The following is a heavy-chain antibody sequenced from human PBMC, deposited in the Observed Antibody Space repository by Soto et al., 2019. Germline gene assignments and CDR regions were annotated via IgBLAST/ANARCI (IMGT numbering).Heavy chain of an antibody. J-gene: IGHJ4*02. CDR2: ISGSGENT. D-gene: IGHD5-12*01. CDR1: GFTFSSYA. CDR3: AKVPTAVDPRDLFCCNPPADY. V-gene: IGHV3-23*01. Sequence: EVQLLESGGALLQPGGSLRLSCAASGFTFSSYAMNWVRQTPGQGLQWVWAISGSGENTYNADSVKGRFTISRDNSKKIQSLRMIGLTVENTAMYYCAKVPTAVDPRDLFCCNPPADYWGQGTLVPVSS.